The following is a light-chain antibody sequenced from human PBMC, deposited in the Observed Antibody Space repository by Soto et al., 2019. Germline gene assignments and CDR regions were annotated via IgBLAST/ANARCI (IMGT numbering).Light chain of an antibody. V-gene: IGLV1-47*01. CDR2: RNN. Sequence: QSVLTQPPSASGTPGQRVTICCSGSSSNSGSDYVYWYQQFPGTAPKLLIYRNNQRPSGVPDRFSGSKSGTSASLAISGLRSEDEADYYCAAWDDSMSGYVFGTGNKVTVL. CDR1: SSNSGSDY. CDR3: AAWDDSMSGYV. J-gene: IGLJ1*01.